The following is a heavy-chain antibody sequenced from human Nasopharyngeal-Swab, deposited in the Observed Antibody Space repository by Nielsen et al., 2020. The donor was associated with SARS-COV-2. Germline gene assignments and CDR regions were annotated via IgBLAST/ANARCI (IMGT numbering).Heavy chain of an antibody. V-gene: IGHV3-23*02. J-gene: IGHJ4*02. Sequence: GRSLRLPCTPLEFTLSDHAMNWVPPAPGKGVTRVAPITTRGDWTYYGDSVKGRVNILIENYKNTLYLKLNSLRAEDTARYYCARFSRCDDDCPSDYWGQGTLVTVSS. CDR2: ITTRGDWT. D-gene: IGHD2-21*02. CDR1: EFTLSDHA. CDR3: ARFSRCDDDCPSDY.